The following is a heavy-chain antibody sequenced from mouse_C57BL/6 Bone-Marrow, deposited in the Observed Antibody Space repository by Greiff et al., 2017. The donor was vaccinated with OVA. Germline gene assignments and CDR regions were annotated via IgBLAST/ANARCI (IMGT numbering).Heavy chain of an antibody. V-gene: IGHV2-9-1*01. CDR2: IWTGGGT. J-gene: IGHJ4*01. D-gene: IGHD1-1*01. CDR3: ARKSPHYYGSSYDYAMDY. Sequence: VKLVESGPGLVAPSQSLSITCTVSGFSLTSYAISWVRQPPGKGLAWLGVIWTGGGTNYNSALKSRLSISKDNSKSQVFLKMNSLQTDDTARYYCARKSPHYYGSSYDYAMDYWGQGTSVTVSS. CDR1: GFSLTSYA.